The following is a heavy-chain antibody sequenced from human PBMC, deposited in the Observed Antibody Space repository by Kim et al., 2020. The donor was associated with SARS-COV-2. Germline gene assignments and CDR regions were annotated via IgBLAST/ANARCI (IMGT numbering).Heavy chain of an antibody. D-gene: IGHD5-12*01. Sequence: YNPSLKSRVTISVDTSKSQFSLKLSSVTAADTAVYYCARMVGYSGYDFGYWGQGTLVTVSS. J-gene: IGHJ4*02. V-gene: IGHV4-59*01. CDR3: ARMVGYSGYDFGY.